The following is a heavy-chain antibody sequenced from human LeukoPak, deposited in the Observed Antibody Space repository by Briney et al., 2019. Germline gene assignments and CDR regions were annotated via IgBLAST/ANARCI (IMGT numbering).Heavy chain of an antibody. D-gene: IGHD2-21*02. V-gene: IGHV4-61*02. CDR2: MYTSGST. CDR3: ARDSSLPYCGGDCYPDY. CDR1: GGSISSGSYY. Sequence: KTSETLSLTCTVSGGSISSGSYYWSWIRQPAGKGLEWIGSMYTSGSTNYNPSFESRVTISADTSKNQFSLKLSSVTAADTAVYYCARDSSLPYCGGDCYPDYWGQGTLVTVSA. J-gene: IGHJ4*02.